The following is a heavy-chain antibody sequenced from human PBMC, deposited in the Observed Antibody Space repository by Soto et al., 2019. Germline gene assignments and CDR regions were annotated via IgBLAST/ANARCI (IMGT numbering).Heavy chain of an antibody. D-gene: IGHD6-13*01. Sequence: LSCAVSGCTFTDHAMTWVRHAPGKGLEWVSTTSNNGDRTFYADAVRGRFTVSTDRTNNTLYLQMNSLRADDTAVYFCPRTHLYSHGGYLDSWGQGALVTVSS. J-gene: IGHJ4*02. V-gene: IGHV3-23*01. CDR1: GCTFTDHA. CDR3: PRTHLYSHGGYLDS. CDR2: TSNNGDRT.